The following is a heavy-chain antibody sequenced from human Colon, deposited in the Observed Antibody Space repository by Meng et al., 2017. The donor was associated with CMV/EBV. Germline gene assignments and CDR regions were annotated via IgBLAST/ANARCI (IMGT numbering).Heavy chain of an antibody. V-gene: IGHV3-9*01. CDR1: GFTFDDYA. J-gene: IGHJ4*02. D-gene: IGHD1-26*01. CDR2: ISWNSGSI. CDR3: ARGASGSYRTPPGY. Sequence: SLKISCAASGFTFDDYAMHWVRQAPGKGLEWVSGISWNSGSIGYADSVKGRFTISRDNAKNSLYLQMNSLRAEDTAVYYCARGASGSYRTPPGYWGQGTLVTVSS.